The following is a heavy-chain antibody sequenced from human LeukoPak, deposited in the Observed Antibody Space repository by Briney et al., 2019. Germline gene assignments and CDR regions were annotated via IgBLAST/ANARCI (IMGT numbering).Heavy chain of an antibody. CDR2: IKQDGSEK. D-gene: IGHD6-19*01. CDR1: GLAFTNSW. CDR3: ARLSTAVAGGDY. Sequence: GGSLRLSCAASGLAFTNSWMSWVRQTPGEGLEWVANIKQDGSEKYYVDSVKGRFTISRDNAKNSLYLQMNSLTAEDTALYYCARLSTAVAGGDYWGQGALVTVFS. V-gene: IGHV3-7*01. J-gene: IGHJ4*02.